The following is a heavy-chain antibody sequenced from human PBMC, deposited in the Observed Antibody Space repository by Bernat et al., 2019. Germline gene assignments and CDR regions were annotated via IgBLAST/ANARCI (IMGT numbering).Heavy chain of an antibody. D-gene: IGHD4-11*01. CDR2: INHSGST. V-gene: IGHV4-34*01. CDR1: GGSFSGYY. CDR3: ARVPARTTVPYFDY. J-gene: IGHJ4*02. Sequence: QVQLQQWGAGLLKPSETLSLTCAVYGGSFSGYYWSWIRQPPGKGLEWIGEINHSGSTNYNPSLKSRVTISVVTSKNQFSLKLSSVTAADTAVYYCARVPARTTVPYFDYWGQGTLVTVSS.